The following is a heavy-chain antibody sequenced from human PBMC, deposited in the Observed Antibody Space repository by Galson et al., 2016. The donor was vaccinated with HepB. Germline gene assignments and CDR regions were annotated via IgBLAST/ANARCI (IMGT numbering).Heavy chain of an antibody. CDR2: IKRITDGGTT. V-gene: IGHV3-15*01. Sequence: SLRLSCAASGFTFTYAWMSWVRQALGKGLEWVGRIKRITDGGTTDYAAPVKGRFSISRDDSQKRLYLHMNSLKTEDTAVYYCTVARYSSGDYYTYWGQGTLVTVSS. J-gene: IGHJ4*02. D-gene: IGHD3-10*01. CDR3: TVARYSSGDYYTY. CDR1: GFTFTYAW.